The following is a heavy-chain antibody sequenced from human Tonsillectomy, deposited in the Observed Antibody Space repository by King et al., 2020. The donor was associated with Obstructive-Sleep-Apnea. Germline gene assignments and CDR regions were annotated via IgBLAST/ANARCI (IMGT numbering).Heavy chain of an antibody. D-gene: IGHD2-15*01. V-gene: IGHV1-24*01. CDR1: GYTLTDLS. CDR3: ASPRAYCSVGSCYSWDY. Sequence: QLVQSGAEVKKPGASVKVSCKVSGYTLTDLSMHWVRQAPGKGLEWMGGFDPEDGEPIYAQKFQGRVTMTEDTSTDTAYMDLSSLRSEDTAMYYFASPRAYCSVGSCYSWDYWGQGTLVTVSS. J-gene: IGHJ4*02. CDR2: FDPEDGEP.